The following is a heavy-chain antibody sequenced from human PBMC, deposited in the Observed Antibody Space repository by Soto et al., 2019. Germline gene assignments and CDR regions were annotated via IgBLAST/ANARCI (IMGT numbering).Heavy chain of an antibody. CDR3: AGYNWNYYFDP. Sequence: PSETLSLTCTVSGGSVRDGSYYWAWLRQPPGKGREWIGHIYHSGSTIYNPSLKSRVTISIDTSKSQFSLNLNSMTAADTAVYYCAGYNWNYYFDPWGQGTLVTVSS. CDR2: IYHSGST. J-gene: IGHJ5*02. D-gene: IGHD1-7*01. CDR1: GGSVRDGSYY. V-gene: IGHV4-61*01.